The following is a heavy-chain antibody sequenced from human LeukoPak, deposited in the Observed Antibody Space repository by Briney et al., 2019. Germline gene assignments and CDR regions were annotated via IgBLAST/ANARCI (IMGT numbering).Heavy chain of an antibody. Sequence: GASVKVSCKPSGYTFTDYYMHWVRQAPGQGLEWMGWINPNSGGTNYAQKFQGRVTMTRDTSISTVFMELSRLTSDDTAVYFCASGPTRYSPHPYFDYWGQGTLVTVPS. CDR1: GYTFTDYY. CDR2: INPNSGGT. V-gene: IGHV1-2*02. CDR3: ASGPTRYSPHPYFDY. J-gene: IGHJ4*02. D-gene: IGHD5-18*01.